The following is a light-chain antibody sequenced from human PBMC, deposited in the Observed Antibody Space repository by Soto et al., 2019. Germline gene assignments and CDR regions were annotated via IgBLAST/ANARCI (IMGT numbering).Light chain of an antibody. V-gene: IGLV2-14*01. CDR3: SSFTTSSTWV. J-gene: IGLJ3*02. Sequence: QSALTQPASVSGSPGQSITISCTGTSSDVGDYNYVSWYQQHPGKAPKLMIYEVSSRPSGVSSRFSGSKSGNTASLTISGLRAEDEADYYCSSFTTSSTWVFGGGTKLTVL. CDR1: SSDVGDYNY. CDR2: EVS.